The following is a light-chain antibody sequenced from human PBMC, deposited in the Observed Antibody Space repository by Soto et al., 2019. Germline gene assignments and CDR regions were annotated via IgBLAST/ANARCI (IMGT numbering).Light chain of an antibody. CDR1: SSNIGSNY. Sequence: QSVLTQPPSASGTPGQRVTISCSGSSSNIGSNYVYWYQQLPGTVPQLLIYRNSERPSGVPDRFSGSKSGTSVSLAISGLRSEDEADYYCAAWDDSLSGVVFGGGTQLTVL. CDR2: RNS. J-gene: IGLJ2*01. CDR3: AAWDDSLSGVV. V-gene: IGLV1-47*01.